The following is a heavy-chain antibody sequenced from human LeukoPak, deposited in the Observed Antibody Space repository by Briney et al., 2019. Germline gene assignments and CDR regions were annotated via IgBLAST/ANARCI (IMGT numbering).Heavy chain of an antibody. CDR1: GGSISSYY. Sequence: PSETLSLTCAVSGGSISSYYWCCIRQPAGKGLEWIGRIYTSGSTNYNPSLKSRVTMSVDTSKNQFSLKLSSVTAADTAVYYCARLTVTTWDWFDPWGQGTLVSVSS. D-gene: IGHD4-17*01. J-gene: IGHJ5*02. V-gene: IGHV4-59*10. CDR2: IYTSGST. CDR3: ARLTVTTWDWFDP.